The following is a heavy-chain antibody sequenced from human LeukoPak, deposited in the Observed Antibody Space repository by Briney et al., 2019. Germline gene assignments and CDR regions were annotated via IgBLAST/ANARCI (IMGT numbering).Heavy chain of an antibody. D-gene: IGHD3-16*01. CDR3: ARWGKAFDYYYYGMDV. V-gene: IGHV4-59*08. Sequence: SETLSLTCTVSGGSISSYYWSWIRQPPGKGLEWIGYIYYSGSPNYNPSLKSRVTISVDTSKNQFSLKLSSVTAADTAVYYCARWGKAFDYYYYGMDVWGQGTTVTVSS. CDR1: GGSISSYY. CDR2: IYYSGSP. J-gene: IGHJ6*02.